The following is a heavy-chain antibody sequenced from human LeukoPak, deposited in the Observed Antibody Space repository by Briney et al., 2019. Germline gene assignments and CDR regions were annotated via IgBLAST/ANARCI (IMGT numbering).Heavy chain of an antibody. J-gene: IGHJ5*02. Sequence: PSETLSLTCAVSGYSISSGYYWGWIRQPPGKGLEWIGSFYHSGNSYYNPSLKSRVSISVDTSKNQFSLNLSSVTAADTALYYCARPDFYSNYPHNWFDPWGQGTLVTVSS. CDR1: GYSISSGYY. CDR2: FYHSGNS. D-gene: IGHD4-11*01. V-gene: IGHV4-38-2*01. CDR3: ARPDFYSNYPHNWFDP.